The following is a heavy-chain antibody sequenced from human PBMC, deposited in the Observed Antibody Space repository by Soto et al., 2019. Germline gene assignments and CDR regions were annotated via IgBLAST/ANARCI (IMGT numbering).Heavy chain of an antibody. CDR2: ISAYNGNT. J-gene: IGHJ3*02. V-gene: IGHV1-18*01. CDR3: ARDHELVAVAWDAFDI. CDR1: GYTFTSYG. Sequence: ASVKVSCKASGYTFTSYGISWVRQAPGQGLEWMGWISAYNGNTNYAQKLQGRVTMTTDTSTSTAYMELRSLRSDDTAVYYCARDHELVAVAWDAFDIWGQGIMVTVSS. D-gene: IGHD6-19*01.